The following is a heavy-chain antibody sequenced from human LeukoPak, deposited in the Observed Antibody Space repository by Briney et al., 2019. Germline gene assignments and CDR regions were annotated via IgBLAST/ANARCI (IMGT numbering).Heavy chain of an antibody. V-gene: IGHV4-34*01. CDR1: GGSFSGYY. Sequence: PSETLSLTCAVYGGSFSGYYWSWLRQPLGKGLEWIGEINHSGSTNYNPSLKSRVTISVDTSKNHFSLKLSSGTAADTAVYYCARRTYHYDSSGYQDWFDPWGQGTLVTVPS. CDR3: ARRTYHYDSSGYQDWFDP. CDR2: INHSGST. D-gene: IGHD3-22*01. J-gene: IGHJ5*02.